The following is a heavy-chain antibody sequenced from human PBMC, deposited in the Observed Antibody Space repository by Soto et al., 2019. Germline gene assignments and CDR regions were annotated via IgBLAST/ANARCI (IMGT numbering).Heavy chain of an antibody. D-gene: IGHD6-19*01. CDR1: GFSLTTSEVG. J-gene: IGHJ1*01. V-gene: IGHV2-5*04. CDR3: VHLTSYNSGWDGYFQH. CDR2: IYWNDDK. Sequence: SGPTLVNPTQTLTLTCTFSGFSLTTSEVGVGWIRQPPGKALEWLALIYWNDDKRYSPSLRSRLTITKDTSKNQVVLTMTNMDPVDTGTHYCVHLTSYNSGWDGYFQHWGQGTLVTVSS.